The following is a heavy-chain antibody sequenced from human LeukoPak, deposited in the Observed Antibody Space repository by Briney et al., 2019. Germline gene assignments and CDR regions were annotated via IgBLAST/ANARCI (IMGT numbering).Heavy chain of an antibody. V-gene: IGHV4-4*02. D-gene: IGHD2-2*01. CDR1: GGSISSSNW. Sequence: SGTLSLTCAVSGGSISSSNWWSWVRQPPGKGLEWIGEIYRTGSTNYNPSLKSRVTISVDKSKNQFSLKLSSVTAADTAVYYCARLGYCSSTSCYFGSSYWYFDLWGRGTLVTVSS. J-gene: IGHJ2*01. CDR2: IYRTGST. CDR3: ARLGYCSSTSCYFGSSYWYFDL.